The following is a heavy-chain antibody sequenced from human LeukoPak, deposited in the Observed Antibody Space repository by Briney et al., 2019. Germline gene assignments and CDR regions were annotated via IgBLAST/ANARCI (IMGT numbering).Heavy chain of an antibody. J-gene: IGHJ4*02. Sequence: SETLSLTCTVSGGSISSYYWSWIRQPPGKGLEWIGHIYYSGSTNYNPSLKSRVTISVDTSKNQFSLKLSSVTAADTAVYYCAREEEDCSSTSCYTKFDYWGQGTLVTVSS. V-gene: IGHV4-59*01. CDR1: GGSISSYY. D-gene: IGHD2-2*02. CDR3: AREEEDCSSTSCYTKFDY. CDR2: IYYSGST.